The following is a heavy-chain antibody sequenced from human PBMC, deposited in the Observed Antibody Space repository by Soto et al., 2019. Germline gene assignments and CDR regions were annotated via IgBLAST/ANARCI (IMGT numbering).Heavy chain of an antibody. Sequence: VQLVESGGGVVQPGGSLRLSCAASGFTFSSYGMHWVRQAPGKGLQWVALVWYDGSNQYYADSVKGRFTISRDNSKNTLHLQLNSLGAEDTAVYFCARDRQFWGGSYVVFAYKYGMDVWGQGTTVTVSS. J-gene: IGHJ6*02. D-gene: IGHD3-3*01. CDR2: VWYDGSNQ. CDR1: GFTFSSYG. CDR3: ARDRQFWGGSYVVFAYKYGMDV. V-gene: IGHV3-33*01.